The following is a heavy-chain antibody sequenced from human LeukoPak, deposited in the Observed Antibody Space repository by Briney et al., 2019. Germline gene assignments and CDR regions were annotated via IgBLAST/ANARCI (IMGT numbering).Heavy chain of an antibody. J-gene: IGHJ4*02. CDR2: IGARGDTS. V-gene: IGHV3-23*01. Sequence: GGSLRPSCAASGFTFSTYAMTWVRQAPGKGPEWVSAIGARGDTSDYADSVKGRFTISRDNSKNTLYLQMNTLRVEDTAIYYCVKRDRGTFDYWGQGTRVTVSS. CDR1: GFTFSTYA. CDR3: VKRDRGTFDY. D-gene: IGHD1-1*01.